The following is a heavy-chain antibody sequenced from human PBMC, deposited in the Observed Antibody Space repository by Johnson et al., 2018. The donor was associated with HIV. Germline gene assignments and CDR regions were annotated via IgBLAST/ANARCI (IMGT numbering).Heavy chain of an antibody. D-gene: IGHD3-22*01. Sequence: VQLVESGGGVVQPGRSLRLSCAASGFTFSSYAMHWVRQAPGKGLEWVAVISYDGSNKYYADSVKGRFTISRDNSKNTLYLQMNSLRAEDTAVYYCARGDSSGEAFDIWGQGTMVTVSS. CDR3: ARGDSSGEAFDI. V-gene: IGHV3-30*04. CDR2: ISYDGSNK. J-gene: IGHJ3*02. CDR1: GFTFSSYA.